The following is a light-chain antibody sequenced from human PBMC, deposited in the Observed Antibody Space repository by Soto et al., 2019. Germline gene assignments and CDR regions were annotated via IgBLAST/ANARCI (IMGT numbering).Light chain of an antibody. CDR3: QQLNSFPIP. CDR2: GAS. V-gene: IGKV1-9*01. CDR1: QGISSF. J-gene: IGKJ3*01. Sequence: IQLTQSPSSLSESVGDRATITCRASQGISSFLAWYQQKPGKAPKLLIYGASTLQSGVPSRFSGSGSGTDFTLTIGSLQPEDFATYYCQQLNSFPIPFGPGTKVDIK.